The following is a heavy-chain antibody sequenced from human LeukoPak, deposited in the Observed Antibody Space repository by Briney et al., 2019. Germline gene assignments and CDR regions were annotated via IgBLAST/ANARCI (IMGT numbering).Heavy chain of an antibody. V-gene: IGHV4-4*09. Sequence: SETLSHTCTVSGGSISSYYWSWVRESPGKGLEWIGYIFTSGWTDYNPSLKSRVTMSVDTSKNQLSMELRFLTAADTAVYYCATSHHVKTAPYDLWGQGTLVSVSS. CDR1: GGSISSYY. D-gene: IGHD2-21*01. CDR2: IFTSGWT. CDR3: ATSHHVKTAPYDL. J-gene: IGHJ5*02.